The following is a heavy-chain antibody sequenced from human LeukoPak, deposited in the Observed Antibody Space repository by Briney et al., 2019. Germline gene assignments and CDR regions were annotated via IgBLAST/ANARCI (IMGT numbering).Heavy chain of an antibody. CDR1: GYTFTSYG. V-gene: IGHV1-18*01. Sequence: ASVKVSCKASGYTFTSYGISWGRQPPGQGLEWMGWITANNGNTNYAQKLQGRVTMTTDTSTSTAYMELRSLRSDDTAVYYCARSCSGGSCTYYYYYGMDVWGQGTTVTVSS. D-gene: IGHD2-15*01. J-gene: IGHJ6*02. CDR3: ARSCSGGSCTYYYYYGMDV. CDR2: ITANNGNT.